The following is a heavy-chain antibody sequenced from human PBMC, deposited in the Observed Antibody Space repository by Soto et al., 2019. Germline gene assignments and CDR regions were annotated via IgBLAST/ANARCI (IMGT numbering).Heavy chain of an antibody. Sequence: GGSLRLSCAASGFPFSSYAMHWVRQAPGKGLEWVAVISYDGSNKYYADSVKGRFTISRDNSKNTLYLQMNSLRAEDTAVYYCARDRSRWIRGEDYYYGMDVWGQGTTVTVSS. CDR3: ARDRSRWIRGEDYYYGMDV. D-gene: IGHD5-18*01. CDR2: ISYDGSNK. V-gene: IGHV3-30-3*01. CDR1: GFPFSSYA. J-gene: IGHJ6*02.